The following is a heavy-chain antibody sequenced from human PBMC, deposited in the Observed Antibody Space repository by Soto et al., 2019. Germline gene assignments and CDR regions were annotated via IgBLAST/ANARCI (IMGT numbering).Heavy chain of an antibody. Sequence: QITLKESGPTLVKPTQTLTLTCTFSGFSLSTIGVGVGWIRQPPGKALEWLALLYWDDDKRYSPSLKSRLTVTKDTSKNQVVLTMTNMDPVDTATYYCVQSRCGGDCLQSYSSHSYYGVDVWGQGTTVTVSS. CDR1: GFSLSTIGVG. D-gene: IGHD2-21*02. J-gene: IGHJ6*02. V-gene: IGHV2-5*02. CDR3: VQSRCGGDCLQSYSSHSYYGVDV. CDR2: LYWDDDK.